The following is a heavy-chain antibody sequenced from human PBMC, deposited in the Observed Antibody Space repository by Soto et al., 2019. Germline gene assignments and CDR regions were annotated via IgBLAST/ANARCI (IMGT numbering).Heavy chain of an antibody. CDR2: ISGSGDNT. CDR3: AKDLGTDDFWSAYYTYYYMDV. D-gene: IGHD3-3*01. V-gene: IGHV3-23*01. CDR1: GFTFSSYA. J-gene: IGHJ6*03. Sequence: EVQLLESGGGLVQPGGSLRLSCAASGFTFSSYALNWVRQAPGKGLEWVSVISGSGDNTYYADSVKGRFTISRDNSKITLYLHMNSLRDEDTAVYYCAKDLGTDDFWSAYYTYYYMDVWGKGTTVTVAS.